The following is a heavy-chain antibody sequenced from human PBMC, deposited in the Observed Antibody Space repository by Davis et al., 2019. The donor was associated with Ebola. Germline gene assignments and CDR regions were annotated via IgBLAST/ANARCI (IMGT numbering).Heavy chain of an antibody. V-gene: IGHV3-7*03. CDR3: ARSVVTIPGGDL. Sequence: GESLKISCAASGFTFTNYWLSWVRQAPGKGPEWVANVGHDGSETYYLDSVRGRFTISRDNAKELLYLQMTNLRDEDTAVYYCARSVVTIPGGDLGGQGTLVTVSS. CDR2: VGHDGSET. J-gene: IGHJ5*02. CDR1: GFTFTNYW. D-gene: IGHD2-21*02.